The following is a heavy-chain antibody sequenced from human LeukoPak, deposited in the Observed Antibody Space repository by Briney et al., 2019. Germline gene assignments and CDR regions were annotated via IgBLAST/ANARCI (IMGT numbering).Heavy chain of an antibody. D-gene: IGHD3-9*01. CDR2: HNQNP. V-gene: IGHV4-61*08. CDR3: VTYFVNGGGRGH. CDR1: GASVSSGDYH. Sequence: SETLSLTCTVSGASVSSGDYHWSWVRQAPGKGLEWIGHNQNPSYNPSLKSRVVISIHTSRNQFSLTLNTVTAADTATYFCVTYFVNGGGRGHWGPGALATVSS. J-gene: IGHJ4*02.